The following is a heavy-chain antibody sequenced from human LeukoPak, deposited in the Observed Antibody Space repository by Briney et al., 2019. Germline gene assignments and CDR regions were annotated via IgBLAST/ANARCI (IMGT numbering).Heavy chain of an antibody. J-gene: IGHJ2*01. V-gene: IGHV1-69*13. CDR1: GGTFSNYA. CDR3: ARSGEMATAHWFFDL. D-gene: IGHD5-24*01. Sequence: GASVKVSCKASGGTFSNYAINWVRQAPGQGLEWMGGIIPFFGTANYSQNFQGRVTITADESTTTAYLELSGLRSEDTAVYYCARSGEMATAHWFFDLWGRGTLVTVSS. CDR2: IIPFFGTA.